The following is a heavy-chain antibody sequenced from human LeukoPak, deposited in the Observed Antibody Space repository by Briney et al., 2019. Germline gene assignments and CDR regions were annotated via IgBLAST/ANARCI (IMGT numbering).Heavy chain of an antibody. J-gene: IGHJ3*02. V-gene: IGHV3-30-3*01. CDR2: ISYDGSNK. D-gene: IGHD2-21*01. CDR1: GFTFSSYA. Sequence: GGSLRLSCAASGFTFSSYAMHWVRQAPGKGLEWVAVISYDGSNKYYADSVKGRFTISRDNSKNTLYLQMNSLRAEDTAVYYCARDPNILWPGGSAFDIWGQGTMVTVSS. CDR3: ARDPNILWPGGSAFDI.